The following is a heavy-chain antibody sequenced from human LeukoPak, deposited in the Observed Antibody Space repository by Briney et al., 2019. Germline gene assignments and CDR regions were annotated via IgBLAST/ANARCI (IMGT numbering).Heavy chain of an antibody. CDR2: ISSSGGTM. J-gene: IGHJ4*02. CDR1: GFTFSRYA. D-gene: IGHD2-15*01. CDR3: ARAVAAVTRGGLVFDY. V-gene: IGHV3-48*02. Sequence: GSLRLSCAASGFTFSRYAMSWVRQAPGKGLDWVALISSSGGTMYYADSVKGRFSISRDSAKNSLYLQMNSLRDEDTAVYYCARAVAAVTRGGLVFDYWGQGTLVTVSS.